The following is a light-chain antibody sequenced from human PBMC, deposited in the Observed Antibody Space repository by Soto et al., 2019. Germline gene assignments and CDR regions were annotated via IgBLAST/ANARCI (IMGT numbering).Light chain of an antibody. J-gene: IGKJ1*01. CDR3: QQYINIPWT. CDR2: AAS. CDR1: QGISNY. V-gene: IGKV1-16*02. Sequence: DIQMTQSQSSLSASVGDRVTITCRVRQGISNYLAWFQQKPGKAPKSLIYAASSFPSGVPSKFSGSGSGADFPLTFTSLQHEDFATYDCQQYINIPWTFGQGTRVELK.